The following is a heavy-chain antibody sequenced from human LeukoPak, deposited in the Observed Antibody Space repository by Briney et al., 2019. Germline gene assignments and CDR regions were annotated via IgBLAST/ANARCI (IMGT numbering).Heavy chain of an antibody. CDR2: ISIYNGNT. D-gene: IGHD3-3*01. Sequence: ASVKVSCKASGYTFTNYGISWVRQAPGQGLEWMGWISIYNGNTDYAHKLRGRVTMTTDTSTSTAYMELRSLRSDDTAVYYCARITYDFWSGYYMPDDPWGQGTLVTVSS. V-gene: IGHV1-18*01. CDR1: GYTFTNYG. J-gene: IGHJ5*02. CDR3: ARITYDFWSGYYMPDDP.